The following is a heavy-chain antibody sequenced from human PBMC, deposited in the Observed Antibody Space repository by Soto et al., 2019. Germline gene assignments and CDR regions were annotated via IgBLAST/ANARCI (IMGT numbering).Heavy chain of an antibody. D-gene: IGHD7-27*01. CDR1: GFSFSNYA. Sequence: GGSLRLSCAASGFSFSNYAMSWVRQAPWKGLEWVSGIGGSGPNTYYEDSVKGRVTISRDNSTNTLYLQMNSLGGEDTAVYDCAKDSVHGLIKDWGTYFYYYYCMDVLGQGTTVTVSS. V-gene: IGHV3-23*01. CDR3: AKDSVHGLIKDWGTYFYYYYCMDV. J-gene: IGHJ6*02. CDR2: IGGSGPNT.